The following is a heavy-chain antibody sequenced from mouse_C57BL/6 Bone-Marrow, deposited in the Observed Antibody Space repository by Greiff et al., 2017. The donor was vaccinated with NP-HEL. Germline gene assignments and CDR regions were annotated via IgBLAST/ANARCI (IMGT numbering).Heavy chain of an antibody. CDR3: ARGPPSYYYGSSYWWYFDV. CDR1: GYTFTSYG. CDR2: IYPRSGNT. V-gene: IGHV1-81*01. Sequence: VQLQESGAELARPGASVKLSCKASGYTFTSYGISWVKQRTGQGLEWIGEIYPRSGNTYYNEKFKGKATLTADKSSSTAYMELRSLTSEDSAVYFCARGPPSYYYGSSYWWYFDVWGTGTTVTVSS. J-gene: IGHJ1*03. D-gene: IGHD1-1*01.